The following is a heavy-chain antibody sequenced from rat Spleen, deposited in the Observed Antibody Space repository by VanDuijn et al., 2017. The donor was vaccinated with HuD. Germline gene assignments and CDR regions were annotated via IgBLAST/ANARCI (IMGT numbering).Heavy chain of an antibody. Sequence: EVQLVESGGGLVQPGRSMQLSCVVSGFTFSKYGMAWVRQAPKKGLEWVAYISYDGGSTYYRDSVKGRFTISRDNAKSTLYLQMDSLRSEDTATYYCARHGYDGSYYYWDYWGQGVMVTVSS. CDR1: GFTFSKYG. V-gene: IGHV5-25*01. CDR3: ARHGYDGSYYYWDY. J-gene: IGHJ2*01. D-gene: IGHD1-12*02. CDR2: ISYDGGST.